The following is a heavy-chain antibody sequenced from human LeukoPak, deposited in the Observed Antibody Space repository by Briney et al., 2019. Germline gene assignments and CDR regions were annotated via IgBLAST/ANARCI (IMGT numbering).Heavy chain of an antibody. D-gene: IGHD6-13*01. Sequence: ASVKASCKVSGYTLTELSMHWVRQAPGKGLEWMGGFDPEDGETIYAQKFQGRVTMTTDTSTSTAYMELRSLRSDDTAVYYCARVQQLILDYWGQGTLVTVSS. J-gene: IGHJ4*02. CDR2: FDPEDGET. CDR1: GYTLTELS. CDR3: ARVQQLILDY. V-gene: IGHV1-24*01.